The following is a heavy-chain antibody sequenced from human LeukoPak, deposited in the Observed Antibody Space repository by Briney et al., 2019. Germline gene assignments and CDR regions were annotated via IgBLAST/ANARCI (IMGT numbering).Heavy chain of an antibody. CDR2: ISGSGGST. D-gene: IGHD3-22*01. J-gene: IGHJ4*02. CDR3: ASSSGYDSSGIKKHPQEVDY. CDR1: GFTFSSYA. V-gene: IGHV3-23*01. Sequence: GGSLRLSCAASGFTFSSYAMSWVRQAPGKGLEWVSAISGSGGSTYYADSVKGRFTISRDNSKNTLYLQMNSLRAEDTAVYYCASSSGYDSSGIKKHPQEVDYWGQGTLVTVSS.